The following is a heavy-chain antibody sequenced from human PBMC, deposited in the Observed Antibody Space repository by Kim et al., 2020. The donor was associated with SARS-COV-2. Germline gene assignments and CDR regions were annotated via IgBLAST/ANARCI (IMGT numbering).Heavy chain of an antibody. Sequence: SETLSLTCTVSGGSISSSSYYWGWIRQPPGKGLEWIGSIYYSGSTYYNPSLKSRVTISVDTSKNQFSLKLSSVTAADTAVYYCARPPVYSSSWYYFDYWGQGTLVTVSS. D-gene: IGHD6-13*01. CDR3: ARPPVYSSSWYYFDY. CDR1: GGSISSSSYY. V-gene: IGHV4-39*01. J-gene: IGHJ4*02. CDR2: IYYSGST.